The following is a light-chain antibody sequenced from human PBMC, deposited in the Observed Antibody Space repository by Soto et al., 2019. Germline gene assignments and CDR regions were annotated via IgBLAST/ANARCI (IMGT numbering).Light chain of an antibody. CDR3: QQYNNWPPA. CDR1: QSVSGN. V-gene: IGKV3D-15*01. Sequence: EIVMAQSPATLSVSPGERATLSCRASQSVSGNLAWYQQKPGPAPRLLIYGASTRATGIPARFSGSGSGTEFTLTISSLQSEDFAFYYCQQYNNWPPAFGQGTKVEIK. J-gene: IGKJ1*01. CDR2: GAS.